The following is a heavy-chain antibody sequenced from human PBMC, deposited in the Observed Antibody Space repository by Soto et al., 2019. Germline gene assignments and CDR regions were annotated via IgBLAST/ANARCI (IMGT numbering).Heavy chain of an antibody. J-gene: IGHJ6*02. D-gene: IGHD6-19*01. V-gene: IGHV1-69*01. Sequence: KFSCQASGGAVSSYAISWVRQATGQGLEWMGGIIPIFGTENYAQKFQGRVTITADESTSTAYMELSSLRSEAKAVYYCAREGRAVSADYYYHYGMDVRGQGNTGTVSS. CDR3: AREGRAVSADYYYHYGMDV. CDR2: IIPIFGTE. CDR1: GGAVSSYA.